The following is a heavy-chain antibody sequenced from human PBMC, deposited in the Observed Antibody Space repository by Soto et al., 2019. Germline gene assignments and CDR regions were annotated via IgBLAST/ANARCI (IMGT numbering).Heavy chain of an antibody. CDR1: GGSISSGGYY. CDR2: IYYIGST. J-gene: IGHJ4*02. D-gene: IGHD3-22*01. V-gene: IGHV4-31*03. CDR3: ARVGPRNYYDSSGYYYYFDY. Sequence: QVQLQESGPGLVKPSQTLSLTCTVSGGSISSGGYYWSWIRQHPGKGLEWLGYIYYIGSTYYNPCLKSRVTISVDTSKNQFSLKLSSVTAADTAVYYCARVGPRNYYDSSGYYYYFDYWGQGTLVTVSS.